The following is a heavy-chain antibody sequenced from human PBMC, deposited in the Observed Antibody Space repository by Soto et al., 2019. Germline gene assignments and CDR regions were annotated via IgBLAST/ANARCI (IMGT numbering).Heavy chain of an antibody. Sequence: SETLSLTCAVSGGSISSSNWWSWVRQPPGKGLEWIGEIYHSGSTNYNPSLKSRVTISVDKSKNPFSLKLSSVTAADTAVYYCASVAGNGYYFDYWGQGTLVTVSS. D-gene: IGHD6-13*01. CDR3: ASVAGNGYYFDY. J-gene: IGHJ4*02. V-gene: IGHV4-4*02. CDR2: IYHSGST. CDR1: GGSISSSNW.